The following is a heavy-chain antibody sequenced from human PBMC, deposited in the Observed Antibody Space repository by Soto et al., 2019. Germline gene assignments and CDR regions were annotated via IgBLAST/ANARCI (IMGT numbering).Heavy chain of an antibody. V-gene: IGHV1-18*01. Sequence: QVQLVQSGAEVKKTGASVKVSCKASGYTFTRSGISWVRQAPGQGPEWMGWISSYNGDTNYAQTFHGRVTMTTDTSTSTAYMELRSLRSDDTAVYYCAREGVAPYYYYGMDVWGQGTPVTVSS. CDR2: ISSYNGDT. CDR3: AREGVAPYYYYGMDV. D-gene: IGHD5-12*01. J-gene: IGHJ6*02. CDR1: GYTFTRSG.